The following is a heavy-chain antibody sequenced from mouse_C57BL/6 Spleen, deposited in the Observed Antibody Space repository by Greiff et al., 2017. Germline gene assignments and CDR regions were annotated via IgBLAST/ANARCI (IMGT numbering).Heavy chain of an antibody. CDR2: ILPGSGST. V-gene: IGHV1-9*01. CDR3: ARDYSITRGYFDV. D-gene: IGHD2-5*01. CDR1: GYTFTGYW. Sequence: QVQLQQSGAELMKPGASVKLSCKATGYTFTGYWIEWVKQRPGHGLEWIGEILPGSGSTNYTEKFQGKATFTADTSSNTAYMQLSSLTTEDSAIYYCARDYSITRGYFDVWGTGTTATVSS. J-gene: IGHJ1*03.